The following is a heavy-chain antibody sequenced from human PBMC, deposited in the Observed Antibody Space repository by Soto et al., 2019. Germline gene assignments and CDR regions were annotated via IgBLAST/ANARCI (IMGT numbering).Heavy chain of an antibody. J-gene: IGHJ4*02. D-gene: IGHD6-19*01. CDR3: ARATSGSTYAHFDY. V-gene: IGHV1-8*01. Sequence: GASVKVSCKASGYTFTSYDINWVRQATGQGLEWMGWMNPNSGNTGYAQKFQGRVTMTRNTSISTAYMELSSLRSEDTAVYYCARATSGSTYAHFDYWGQGTLVTGSS. CDR2: MNPNSGNT. CDR1: GYTFTSYD.